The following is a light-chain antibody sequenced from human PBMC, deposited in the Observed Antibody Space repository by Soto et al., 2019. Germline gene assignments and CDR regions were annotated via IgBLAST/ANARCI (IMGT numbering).Light chain of an antibody. CDR3: QQYGSSFSFT. V-gene: IGKV3-20*01. CDR2: GAS. CDR1: QSVSSSY. Sequence: EIVLTQSPGTLSLSPGERATLSCRASQSVSSSYLGWYQQKPGQAPRLLIYGASSRATGIPDRFSGSGSGTDFTLNISRLEPEDFAVYYCQQYGSSFSFTFGPGTKVDIK. J-gene: IGKJ3*01.